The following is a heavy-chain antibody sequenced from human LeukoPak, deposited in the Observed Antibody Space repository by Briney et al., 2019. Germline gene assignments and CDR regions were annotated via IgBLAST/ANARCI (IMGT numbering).Heavy chain of an antibody. Sequence: SGGSLRLSCAASGFTFSSYGMHWVRQAPGKGLEWVAFIRYDGSNKYYADSVKGRFTISRDNSKNTLYLQMNSLRAEDTAIYYCAKNGDRGAYCSGGSCYPYYYYNMDVWGKGTTVTVSS. J-gene: IGHJ6*03. CDR1: GFTFSSYG. CDR3: AKNGDRGAYCSGGSCYPYYYYNMDV. V-gene: IGHV3-30*02. CDR2: IRYDGSNK. D-gene: IGHD2-15*01.